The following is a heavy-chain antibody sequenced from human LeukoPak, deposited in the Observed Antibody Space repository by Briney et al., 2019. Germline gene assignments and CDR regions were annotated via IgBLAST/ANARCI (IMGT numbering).Heavy chain of an antibody. CDR1: GFTFSSYG. D-gene: IGHD5-18*01. CDR3: AKAAGRGYNYGDYFDY. V-gene: IGHV3-30*18. Sequence: QPGGSLRLSCAASGFTFSSYGMHWVRQAPGKGLEWVAVISYDGSNKYYADSVKGRFTISRDNSKNTLYLQMNSLRAEDTAVYYCAKAAGRGYNYGDYFDYWGQGTLVTVSS. J-gene: IGHJ4*02. CDR2: ISYDGSNK.